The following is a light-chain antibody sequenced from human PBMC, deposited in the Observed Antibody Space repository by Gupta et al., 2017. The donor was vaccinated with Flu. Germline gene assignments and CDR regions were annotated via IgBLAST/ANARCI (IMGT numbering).Light chain of an antibody. CDR3: QYYDNSPGT. J-gene: IGKJ4*01. Sequence: EIVLTQSPGTLSFSPGERATLSCRASQSVSSSYLAWYQQKPGQAPRLLIYGASSRATGIPDRFSGSGSGTDFTLTISRLEPEDFAVYYCQYYDNSPGTFGGGTKVEIK. V-gene: IGKV3-20*01. CDR1: QSVSSSY. CDR2: GAS.